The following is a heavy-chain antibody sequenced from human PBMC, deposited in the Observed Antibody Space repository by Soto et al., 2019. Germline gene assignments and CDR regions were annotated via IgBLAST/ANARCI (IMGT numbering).Heavy chain of an antibody. CDR1: GGTFSSYA. J-gene: IGHJ6*02. D-gene: IGHD2-15*01. CDR2: IIPIFGTA. V-gene: IGHV1-69*01. CDR3: ARPVVAASLDYYYYGMDV. Sequence: QVQLVQSGAEVKKPGSSVKVSCKASGGTFSSYAISWVRQAPGQGLEWMGGIIPIFGTANYAQKFQGRVTITADESTSTAYMELSSLRSEDTAVYYCARPVVAASLDYYYYGMDVWGQGTTVTVSS.